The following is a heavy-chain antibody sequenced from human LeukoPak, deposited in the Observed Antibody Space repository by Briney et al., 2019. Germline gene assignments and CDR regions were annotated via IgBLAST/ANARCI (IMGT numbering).Heavy chain of an antibody. D-gene: IGHD3-10*01. Sequence: GGSLRLSCAASGFTFSSYAMSWVRQAPGKGLEWVSAINASGYSTNYADSVKGRFTISRDNSRNTLYLQMNSLRADDTAVYYCAQVPVRGVIHWGQGTLVTVSS. CDR1: GFTFSSYA. CDR3: AQVPVRGVIH. CDR2: INASGYST. V-gene: IGHV3-23*01. J-gene: IGHJ4*02.